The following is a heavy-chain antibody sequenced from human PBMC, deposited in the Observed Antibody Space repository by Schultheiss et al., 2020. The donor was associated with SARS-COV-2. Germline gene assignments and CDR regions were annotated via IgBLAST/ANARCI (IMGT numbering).Heavy chain of an antibody. CDR2: IYYSGST. D-gene: IGHD3-22*01. CDR1: GGSISSGGYY. V-gene: IGHV4-61*08. Sequence: SETLSLTCTVSGGSISSGGYYWSWIRQPPGKGLEWIGYIYYSGSTNYNPSLKSRVTISVDTSKNQFSLKLSSVTAADTAVYYCARDPNYYYDSSGYWNNWFDPWGQGTLVTVSS. CDR3: ARDPNYYYDSSGYWNNWFDP. J-gene: IGHJ5*02.